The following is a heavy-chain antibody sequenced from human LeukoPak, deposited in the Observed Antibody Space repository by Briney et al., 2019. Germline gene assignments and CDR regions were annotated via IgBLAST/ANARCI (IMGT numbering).Heavy chain of an antibody. V-gene: IGHV4-61*02. J-gene: IGHJ4*02. CDR2: IYTSGST. Sequence: PSETLSLTCTVSGGSISSGSYYWSWIRQPAGKGLEWIGRIYTSGSTNYNPSLKSRVTISVDTSKNQFSLKLSSVTAANTAVYYCARTRGYYYDSSGYFFYYWGQGTLVTVSS. D-gene: IGHD3-22*01. CDR1: GGSISSGSYY. CDR3: ARTRGYYYDSSGYFFYY.